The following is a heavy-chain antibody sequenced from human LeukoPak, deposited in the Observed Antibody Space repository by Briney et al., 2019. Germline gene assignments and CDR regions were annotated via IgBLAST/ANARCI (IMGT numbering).Heavy chain of an antibody. CDR1: GFTFSSYA. CDR3: ARTLQWPVKGNGIRGYFDY. J-gene: IGHJ4*02. V-gene: IGHV3-30-3*01. D-gene: IGHD6-19*01. Sequence: GGSLRLSCAASGFTFSSYAMHWVRQAPGKGLEWVAVISYDGSNKYYADSVKGRFTISRDNSKNTLYLQMNSLRAEDTAVYYCARTLQWPVKGNGIRGYFDYWGQGTLVTVSS. CDR2: ISYDGSNK.